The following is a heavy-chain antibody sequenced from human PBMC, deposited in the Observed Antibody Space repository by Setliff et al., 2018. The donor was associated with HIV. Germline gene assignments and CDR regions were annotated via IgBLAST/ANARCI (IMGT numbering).Heavy chain of an antibody. CDR2: ISAYNGNT. J-gene: IGHJ3*02. CDR1: GYTFTSYG. D-gene: IGHD2-15*01. V-gene: IGHV1-18*01. CDR3: ARRIVLSASSPPNAFDI. Sequence: GASVKVSCKASGYTFTSYGISWVRQAPGQGLEWMGWISAYNGNTNYSQKLQGRVTMNKDTSTSTAYRELRSLRSDDTAVYYCARRIVLSASSPPNAFDIWGQGTMVTVSS.